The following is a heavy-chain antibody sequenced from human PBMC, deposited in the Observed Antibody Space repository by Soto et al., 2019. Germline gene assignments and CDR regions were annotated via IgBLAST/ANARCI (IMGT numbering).Heavy chain of an antibody. CDR1: GGSVSSSFFY. J-gene: IGHJ4*02. V-gene: IGHV4-61*01. CDR3: ARLTTSSGWSIFDS. D-gene: IGHD1-1*01. CDR2: IYYTGTT. Sequence: SETLSLTCTVSGGSVSSSFFYWSWVRQPPGQRLEWIGYIYYTGTTNYNPSLASRVAMSVDTSKKQFTLNLRSLTAADTARYYCARLTTSSGWSIFDSWGQGMLVTVYS.